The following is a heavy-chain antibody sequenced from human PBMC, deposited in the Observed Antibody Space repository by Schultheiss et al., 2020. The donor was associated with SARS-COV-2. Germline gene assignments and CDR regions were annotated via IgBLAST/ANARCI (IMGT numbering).Heavy chain of an antibody. Sequence: GGSLRLSCAASGFTFSSYGMHWVRQAPGKGLEWVAVISYDGSNKYYADSVKGRFTISRDNSKNTLYLQMNSLRAEDTAVYYCAKKDGTYYDILTGYFYWGQGTLVTVSS. J-gene: IGHJ4*02. CDR1: GFTFSSYG. D-gene: IGHD3-9*01. V-gene: IGHV3-30*18. CDR2: ISYDGSNK. CDR3: AKKDGTYYDILTGYFY.